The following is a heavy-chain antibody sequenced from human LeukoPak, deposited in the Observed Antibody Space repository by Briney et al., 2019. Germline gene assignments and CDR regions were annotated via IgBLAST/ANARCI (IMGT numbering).Heavy chain of an antibody. CDR1: GFTFSSYN. Sequence: GGSLRLSCAASGFTFSSYNMNWVRQAPGKGLEWISFIRSSSSSRYYADSVKGRFTISRGNAKNSLYLQMNSLRDEDTAVYYCAREGGSGSYSDYWGQGTLVTVSS. CDR3: AREGGSGSYSDY. V-gene: IGHV3-48*02. D-gene: IGHD3-10*01. J-gene: IGHJ4*02. CDR2: IRSSSSSR.